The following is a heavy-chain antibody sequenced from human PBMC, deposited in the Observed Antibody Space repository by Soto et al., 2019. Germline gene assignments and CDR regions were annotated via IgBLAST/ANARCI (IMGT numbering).Heavy chain of an antibody. CDR3: AREGYCTSTTCDTEKFFDFYGMDV. V-gene: IGHV1-18*01. CDR1: GYTFINHG. Sequence: QVQLVQSGAEVKKPGASVKVSCKASGYTFINHGLSWVRQAPGQGLEWMGWFSGYNGYTKFAQKIQGRVTMTRDKSTSTAYMELRSLRSDDTAVYYCAREGYCTSTTCDTEKFFDFYGMDVWGQGTTVTVSS. CDR2: FSGYNGYT. J-gene: IGHJ6*02. D-gene: IGHD2-2*01.